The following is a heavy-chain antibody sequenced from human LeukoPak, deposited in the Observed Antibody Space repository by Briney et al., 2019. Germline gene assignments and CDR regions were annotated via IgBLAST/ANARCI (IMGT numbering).Heavy chain of an antibody. CDR1: GFTFSSYS. CDR3: ARGGVATMGY. D-gene: IGHD5-12*01. Sequence: GGSLRLSCAASGFTFSSYSMNWVRQASGKGLEWVSSISSSSSYIYYADSVKGRFTISRDNAKNSLYLQMNSLRAEDTAVYYCARGGVATMGYWGQGTLVTVSS. J-gene: IGHJ4*02. V-gene: IGHV3-21*01. CDR2: ISSSSSYI.